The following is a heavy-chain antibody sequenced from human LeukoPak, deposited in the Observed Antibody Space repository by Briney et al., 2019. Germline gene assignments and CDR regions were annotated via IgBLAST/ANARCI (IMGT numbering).Heavy chain of an antibody. CDR1: GGSISSGSYY. CDR2: IYTSGST. J-gene: IGHJ4*02. V-gene: IGHV4-61*02. Sequence: SETLSLTCTVSGGSISSGSYYWSWIRQPAGKGLEWIGRIYTSGSTNYNPSLKSRVTISVDTPKNQFSLKLSSVTAADTAVYYCAGYTVTRVFDYWGQGTLVTVSS. D-gene: IGHD4-17*01. CDR3: AGYTVTRVFDY.